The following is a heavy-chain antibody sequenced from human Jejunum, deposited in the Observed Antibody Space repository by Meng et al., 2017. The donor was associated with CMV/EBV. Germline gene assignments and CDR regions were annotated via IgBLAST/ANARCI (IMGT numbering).Heavy chain of an antibody. J-gene: IGHJ4*02. CDR2: ISAYNGNT. D-gene: IGHD1-26*01. CDR1: GYRFSDYF. V-gene: IGHV1-18*04. CDR3: ARVEVGITSGDY. Sequence: HAQLLESGGRVKKPGASVKISCKASGYRFSDYFLHWVRQAPGQGLEWMGWISAYNGNTNYAQTLQGRVTMTTDTSTSTAYMELRSLRSDDTAVYYCARVEVGITSGDYWGQGTLVTVSS.